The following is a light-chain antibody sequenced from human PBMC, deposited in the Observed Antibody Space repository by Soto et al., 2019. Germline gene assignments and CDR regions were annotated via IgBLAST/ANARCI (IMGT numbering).Light chain of an antibody. CDR1: QSISSY. CDR2: TAS. J-gene: IGKJ1*01. CDR3: LESYSTPRQT. Sequence: DIQMTQSPSSLSASVGDRVTITCRASQSISSYLNWYQQKPGKAPKLLIYTASSLQSGVPSRFSGSGSGTDVTLTISSLQLEDFATYYCLESYSTPRQTFGQGTKVEIK. V-gene: IGKV1-39*01.